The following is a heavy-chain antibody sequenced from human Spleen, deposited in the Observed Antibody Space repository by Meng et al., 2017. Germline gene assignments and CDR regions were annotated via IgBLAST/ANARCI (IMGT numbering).Heavy chain of an antibody. CDR3: ASGSFDASDI. Sequence: SETLSLTCTVSGGSISSSRYYWGWIRQPPGKGLEWIGSIYYSGSTHYNPSLKSRVTVSVDTSKNQFSLKLTSVTAADTAVYYCASGSFDASDIWGQGTMVTVSS. D-gene: IGHD1-26*01. CDR2: IYYSGST. J-gene: IGHJ3*02. CDR1: GGSISSSRYY. V-gene: IGHV4-39*07.